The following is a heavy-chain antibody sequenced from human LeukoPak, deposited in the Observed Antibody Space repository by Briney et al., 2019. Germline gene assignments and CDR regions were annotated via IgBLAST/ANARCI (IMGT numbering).Heavy chain of an antibody. D-gene: IGHD6-13*01. CDR2: ISGSGGST. J-gene: IGHJ5*02. CDR3: AREGGSVIAEWGNWFDP. Sequence: PGGSLRLSCAASGFTFSSYAMSWVRQAPGKGLEWVSAISGSGGSTYYADSVKGRFTISRDNSKNTLYLQMNSLRAEDTAVYYCAREGGSVIAEWGNWFDPWGQGTLVTVSS. V-gene: IGHV3-23*01. CDR1: GFTFSSYA.